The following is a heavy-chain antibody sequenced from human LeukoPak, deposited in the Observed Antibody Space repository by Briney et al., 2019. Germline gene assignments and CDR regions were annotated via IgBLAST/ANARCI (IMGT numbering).Heavy chain of an antibody. CDR1: GFTFNNHA. CDR2: ISTNGDNT. D-gene: IGHD1-26*01. V-gene: IGHV3-64*01. J-gene: IGHJ6*03. Sequence: GGSLRLSCAASGFTFNNHAMHWVRRAPGKGLESVSAISTNGDNTYYGNSVKGRFTISRDNSKNTVYPHMGSLRAEDMAVYYCARDQGIEGATYMDVWGRGTTVIVSS. CDR3: ARDQGIEGATYMDV.